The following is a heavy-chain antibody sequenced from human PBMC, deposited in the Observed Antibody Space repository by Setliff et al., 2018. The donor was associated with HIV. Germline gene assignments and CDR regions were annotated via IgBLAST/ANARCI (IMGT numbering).Heavy chain of an antibody. CDR2: IIPGNANI. Sequence: ASVKVSCKASGYTFTNYAIHWVRQVPGQRLEWMGWIIPGNANIRYSQNFHGRVSFTRDTSANTAYMELSSLIFEDTDVYYCAREVGSKMESDTGGFSIWGQGTKVTVS. D-gene: IGHD2-8*02. CDR1: GYTFTNYA. V-gene: IGHV1-3*01. J-gene: IGHJ3*02. CDR3: AREVGSKMESDTGGFSI.